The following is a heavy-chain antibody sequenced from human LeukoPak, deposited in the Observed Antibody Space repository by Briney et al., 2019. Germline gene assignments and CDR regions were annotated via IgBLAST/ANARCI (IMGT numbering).Heavy chain of an antibody. CDR3: ARRYCSGGSCYFDY. J-gene: IGHJ4*02. D-gene: IGHD2-15*01. CDR2: INHSGST. Sequence: PSETLSLTCAVYGGSFSGYYWSWIRQPPGKGLEWIGEINHSGSTNYNPSLKSRVTISVDTSKNQSSLKLSSVTAADTAVYYCARRYCSGGSCYFDYWGQGTLVTVSS. V-gene: IGHV4-34*01. CDR1: GGSFSGYY.